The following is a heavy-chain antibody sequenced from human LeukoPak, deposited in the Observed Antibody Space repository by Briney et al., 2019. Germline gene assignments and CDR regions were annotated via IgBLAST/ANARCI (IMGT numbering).Heavy chain of an antibody. D-gene: IGHD3-3*01. Sequence: GGSLRLSCAVSGFTLTNHAVSWVRQAPGKGLEWVSSISSSSSYIYYADSVKGRFTISRDNAKNSLYLQMNSLRAEDTAVYYCARGAAIFGVVIPHFDYWGQGTLVTVSS. CDR1: GFTLTNHA. J-gene: IGHJ4*02. V-gene: IGHV3-21*01. CDR2: ISSSSSYI. CDR3: ARGAAIFGVVIPHFDY.